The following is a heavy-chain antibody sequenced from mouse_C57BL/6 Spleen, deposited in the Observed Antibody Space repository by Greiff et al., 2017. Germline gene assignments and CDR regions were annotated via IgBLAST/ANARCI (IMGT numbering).Heavy chain of an antibody. CDR3: AREGGSYYAMDY. CDR2: IYPSDSET. CDR1: GYTFTSYW. Sequence: VQLQQPGAELVRPGSSVKLSCKASGYTFTSYWMEWVKQRPGQGLEWIGNIYPSDSETHYNQKFKDKATLTVDKSSSTAYMQLSSLTSEDSAVYYCAREGGSYYAMDYWGQGTSVTVSS. J-gene: IGHJ4*01. V-gene: IGHV1-61*01.